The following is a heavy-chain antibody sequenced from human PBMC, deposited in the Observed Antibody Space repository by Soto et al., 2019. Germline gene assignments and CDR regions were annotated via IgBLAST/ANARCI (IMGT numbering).Heavy chain of an antibody. CDR2: IYYSGST. D-gene: IGHD3-10*01. V-gene: IGHV4-59*08. CDR1: GGSISSYY. Sequence: SETLSLTCTVSGGSISSYYWSWIRQPPGKGLEWIGYIYYSGSTNYNPSLKSRVTISVDTSKNQFSLKLSSVTAADTAVYYCARHAWGYYGSGSYYKYYYFDYWGQGTLVTVSS. J-gene: IGHJ4*02. CDR3: ARHAWGYYGSGSYYKYYYFDY.